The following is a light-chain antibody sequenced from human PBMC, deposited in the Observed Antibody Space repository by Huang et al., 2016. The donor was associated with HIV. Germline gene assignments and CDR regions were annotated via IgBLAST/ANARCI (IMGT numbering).Light chain of an antibody. J-gene: IGKJ1*01. CDR1: QSLLYSDGKTY. CDR3: MQGRSLPRT. CDR2: EVS. Sequence: DVVMTQTPLSLSVTPGQPASISCRSSQSLLYSDGKTYLYWYLQKPGQSTQLLIYEVSSRFSAVPDRFSGSRSGTDFTLKISRVEAEDVGFYYCMQGRSLPRTFGQGTKVEIK. V-gene: IGKV2-29*02.